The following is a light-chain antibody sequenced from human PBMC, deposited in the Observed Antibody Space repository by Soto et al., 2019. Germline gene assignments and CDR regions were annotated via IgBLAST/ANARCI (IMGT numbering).Light chain of an antibody. CDR1: SSNIGSNY. V-gene: IGLV1-47*01. CDR2: RSN. J-gene: IGLJ2*01. CDR3: AAWDDSLRGVV. Sequence: QSALTQPPSESGTPGQRVTISCSGSSSNIGSNYVYWYQQLPGTAPKLLIYRSNQRPSGVPDRFSGSKSGTSASLAISGLRSEDEADYYCAAWDDSLRGVVFGGGTKLTVL.